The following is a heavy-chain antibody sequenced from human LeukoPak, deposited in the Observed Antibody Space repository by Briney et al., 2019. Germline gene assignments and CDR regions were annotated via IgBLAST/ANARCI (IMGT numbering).Heavy chain of an antibody. D-gene: IGHD1-26*01. CDR1: GFTFSSYE. V-gene: IGHV3-48*03. J-gene: IGHJ4*02. CDR3: AREFHMGELPYDY. CDR2: ISSSGSTI. Sequence: GGSLRLSCAASGFTFSSYEMKWVRQAPGKGLEWVSYISSSGSTIYYADSVKGRFTISRDNARNSLYLQMHSLRAEDTAVYYCAREFHMGELPYDYWGQGTLVTVSS.